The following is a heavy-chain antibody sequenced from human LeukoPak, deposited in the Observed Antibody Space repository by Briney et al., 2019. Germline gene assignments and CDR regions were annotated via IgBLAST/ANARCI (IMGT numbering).Heavy chain of an antibody. V-gene: IGHV3-23*01. CDR2: ISRSAVST. Sequence: GGSLRLSCAASGFTFSSYAMSWVRQAPGKGLEWVSGISRSAVSTYYADSVKGRFTISRDNSKKTLYLQMNSLRAEDTAVYFCASNYGSGSYYTPYYFDYWGQGTLVTVSS. CDR1: GFTFSSYA. J-gene: IGHJ4*02. CDR3: ASNYGSGSYYTPYYFDY. D-gene: IGHD3-10*01.